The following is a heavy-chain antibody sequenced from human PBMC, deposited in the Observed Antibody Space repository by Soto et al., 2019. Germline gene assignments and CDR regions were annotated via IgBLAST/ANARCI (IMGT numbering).Heavy chain of an antibody. CDR3: VRQDGSAWFPLAPRFDY. V-gene: IGHV4-59*08. CDR1: GGSISSYY. Sequence: QVQLQESGPGLVKPSETLSLTCTVSGGSISSYYWSWIRQPPGKGLEWIGYIYYSGRTNYNPSLKSRVTISVDTSKNQFSLKLSSVTAADTAVYYCVRQDGSAWFPLAPRFDYWGQGTLVTVSS. D-gene: IGHD6-19*01. CDR2: IYYSGRT. J-gene: IGHJ4*02.